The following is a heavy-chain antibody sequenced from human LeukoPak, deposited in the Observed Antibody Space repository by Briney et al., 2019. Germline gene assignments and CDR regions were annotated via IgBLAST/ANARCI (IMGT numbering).Heavy chain of an antibody. V-gene: IGHV1-2*02. Sequence: ASVKVSCKASGYTFTGYYMHWVRQAPGQGLEWMGWINPNSGGTNYAQKFQGRVTMTRDTSISTAYMELSRPRSDDTAVYYCARDCSSTSCYLDGMDVWGQGTTVTVSS. J-gene: IGHJ6*02. CDR2: INPNSGGT. CDR1: GYTFTGYY. CDR3: ARDCSSTSCYLDGMDV. D-gene: IGHD2-2*01.